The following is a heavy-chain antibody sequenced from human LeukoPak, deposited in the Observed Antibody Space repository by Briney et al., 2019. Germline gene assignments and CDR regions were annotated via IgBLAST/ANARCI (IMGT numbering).Heavy chain of an antibody. V-gene: IGHV1-2*02. CDR3: ARADWNYANY. J-gene: IGHJ4*02. Sequence: ASVKVSCKASGYTFTASYIHWVRQAPGQGLEWMGWINPNSGGTSYAQKFQGKVTMTRDTSISTAYMELSSLRSDDTAVYYCARADWNYANYWGQGTLVTVSS. CDR1: GYTFTASY. D-gene: IGHD1-7*01. CDR2: INPNSGGT.